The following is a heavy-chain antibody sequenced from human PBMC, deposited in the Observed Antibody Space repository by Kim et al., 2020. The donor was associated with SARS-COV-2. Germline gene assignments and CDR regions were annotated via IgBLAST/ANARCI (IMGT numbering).Heavy chain of an antibody. CDR1: GFTFSSYG. J-gene: IGHJ4*02. Sequence: GGSLRLSCAASGFTFSSYGMHWVRQAPGKGLEWVAVIWYDGSNKYYADSVKGRFTISRDNSKNTLYLQMNSLRAEDTAVYYCARDHSWNYQYYFDYWGQGTLVTVSS. V-gene: IGHV3-33*01. CDR3: ARDHSWNYQYYFDY. CDR2: IWYDGSNK. D-gene: IGHD1-7*01.